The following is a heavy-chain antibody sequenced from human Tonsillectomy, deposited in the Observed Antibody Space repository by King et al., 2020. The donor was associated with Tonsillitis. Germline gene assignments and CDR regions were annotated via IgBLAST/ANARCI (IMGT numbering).Heavy chain of an antibody. CDR3: ARVGYFDTSDYTTFDP. J-gene: IGHJ5*02. Sequence: VQLVQSGAEVKKPGESLTISCKGSRYSFTSYWISWVRQMPGKGLEWMGKIDPTDSYTNYSPSFQGHVTISADKSINTAYLQWSSLKASDTGMYFCARVGYFDTSDYTTFDPWGQGTLVTVSS. D-gene: IGHD3-22*01. CDR1: RYSFTSYW. V-gene: IGHV5-10-1*03. CDR2: IDPTDSYT.